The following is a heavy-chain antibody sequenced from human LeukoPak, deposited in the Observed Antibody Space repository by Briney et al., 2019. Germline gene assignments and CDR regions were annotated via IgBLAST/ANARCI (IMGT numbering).Heavy chain of an antibody. CDR2: ISGSGGST. Sequence: GGPLRLSCAASGFTFSSYAMSWVRQAPGKGLEWVSAISGSGGSTYYADSVKGRFTISRDTSKNTLYLQMNSLRAEDTAVYYCAKGRYSGSYYNWFDPWGQGTLVTVSS. V-gene: IGHV3-23*01. CDR3: AKGRYSGSYYNWFDP. CDR1: GFTFSSYA. J-gene: IGHJ5*02. D-gene: IGHD1-26*01.